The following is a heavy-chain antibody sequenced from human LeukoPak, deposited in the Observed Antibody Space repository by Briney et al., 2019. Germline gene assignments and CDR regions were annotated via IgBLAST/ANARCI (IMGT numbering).Heavy chain of an antibody. CDR3: ASSYFYDGNRYFDY. CDR1: GGSMSSGDYH. CDR2: IFKGVST. D-gene: IGHD3-22*01. J-gene: IGHJ4*02. V-gene: IGHV4-61*02. Sequence: PSQTLSLTCTVSGGSMSSGDYHWTWLRQPAGKGLEWIGRIFKGVSTNYNPSLKSRLTISLDTSKKQFSLKLSSVTAADTAIYYCASSYFYDGNRYFDYWGQGALVTVSS.